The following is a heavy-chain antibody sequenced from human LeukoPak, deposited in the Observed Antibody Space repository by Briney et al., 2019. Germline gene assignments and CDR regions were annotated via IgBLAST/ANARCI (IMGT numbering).Heavy chain of an antibody. CDR3: TTSGWFDH. CDR2: MKSESDGGTT. CDR1: TFAFSHAW. V-gene: IGHV3-15*01. D-gene: IGHD1-26*01. J-gene: IGHJ5*02. Sequence: AESLTLACVASTFAFSHAWMSWVRRAQGKGLKWVGRMKSESDGGTTDYAAPVKGRFTISRDDSKNTLFLQMNSLQTEDTDVYYCTTSGWFDHWGQGTLVTVSS.